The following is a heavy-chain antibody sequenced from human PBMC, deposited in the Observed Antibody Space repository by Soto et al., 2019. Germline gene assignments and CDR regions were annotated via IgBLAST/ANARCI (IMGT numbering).Heavy chain of an antibody. CDR2: VYSSGGT. V-gene: IGHV4-4*07. CDR1: GGSVSSYY. Sequence: SENLSLTCTVSGGSVSSYYWPLFRQPAGKGLEWIARVYSSGGTHYNPSLKGRVTISLDTSKNQFSLRLLSVTDADTAVYYCARGQRFSDWFDPWGQGTLGTV. CDR3: ARGQRFSDWFDP. J-gene: IGHJ5*02. D-gene: IGHD3-3*01.